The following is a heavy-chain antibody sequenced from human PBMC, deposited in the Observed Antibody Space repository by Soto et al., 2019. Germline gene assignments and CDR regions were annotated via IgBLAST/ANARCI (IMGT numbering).Heavy chain of an antibody. Sequence: PGGSLRLSCAASGFTFSSYAMSWVRQAPGKGLEWVSAISGSGGSTYYADSVEGRFTISRDNSKNTLYLQMNSLRAEDTAVYYCAKDLLHSSGPIDYWGQGTLVTVSS. CDR2: ISGSGGST. V-gene: IGHV3-23*01. D-gene: IGHD6-19*01. J-gene: IGHJ4*02. CDR1: GFTFSSYA. CDR3: AKDLLHSSGPIDY.